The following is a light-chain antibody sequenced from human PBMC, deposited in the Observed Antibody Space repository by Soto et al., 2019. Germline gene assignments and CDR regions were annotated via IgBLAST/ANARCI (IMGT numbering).Light chain of an antibody. CDR1: QSVSNNY. CDR2: GAS. CDR3: QQYGSSGT. Sequence: EIVLTHSQGTLSLSPGERATLSFMASQSVSNNYLAWYQQKPGQAPRLLIYGASNRATGIPDRFSGSGSGTDFTLTISRLEPEDFAVYYCQQYGSSGTFGQGTKVDIK. V-gene: IGKV3-20*01. J-gene: IGKJ1*01.